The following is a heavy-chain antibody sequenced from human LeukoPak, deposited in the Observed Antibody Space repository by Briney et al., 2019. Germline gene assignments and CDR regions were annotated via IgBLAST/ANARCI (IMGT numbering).Heavy chain of an antibody. J-gene: IGHJ6*03. CDR2: IYTSGST. D-gene: IGHD1-26*01. V-gene: IGHV4-4*07. CDR1: GGSISSYY. CDR3: ARESRSAIVGATPYYYYYMDV. Sequence: SETLSLTCTVSGGSISSYYWSWIRQPAGKGLEWIGRIYTSGSTNYNPSLKSRVTMSVDTSKNQFSLKLSSVTAADTAVYYCARESRSAIVGATPYYYYYMDVWGKGTTVTVSS.